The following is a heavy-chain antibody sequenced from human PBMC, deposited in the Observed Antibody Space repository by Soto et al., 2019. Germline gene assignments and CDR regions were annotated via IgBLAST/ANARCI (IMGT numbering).Heavy chain of an antibody. CDR2: MNPNSGNT. CDR1: GYTFTSYD. J-gene: IGHJ6*02. D-gene: IGHD6-19*01. V-gene: IGHV1-8*01. Sequence: ASVKVSCKASGYTFTSYDINWVRQATGQGLEWMGWMNPNSGNTGYAQKFQGRVTMTRNTSISTAYMELSSLRSEDTAVYYCARWGSSGWYDYYYSGMDVWGQGTTVTVSS. CDR3: ARWGSSGWYDYYYSGMDV.